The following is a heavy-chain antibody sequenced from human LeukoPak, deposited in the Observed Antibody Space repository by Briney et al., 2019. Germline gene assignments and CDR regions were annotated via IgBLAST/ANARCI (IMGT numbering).Heavy chain of an antibody. V-gene: IGHV1-2*02. J-gene: IGHJ4*02. Sequence: ASVKVSCKASRYTSTAYYTHWVRQAPGQGLEWMGWIHPKSAGTNYAQRFQGRVTMTRDTSITTDYMHLTRLTSDDTAVYYCARAPSPHSAAADPNLDYWGQGTLVAVSS. CDR2: IHPKSAGT. D-gene: IGHD6-13*01. CDR1: RYTSTAYY. CDR3: ARAPSPHSAAADPNLDY.